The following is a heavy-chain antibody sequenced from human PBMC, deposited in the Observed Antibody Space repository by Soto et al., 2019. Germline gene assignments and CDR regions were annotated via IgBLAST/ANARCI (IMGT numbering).Heavy chain of an antibody. V-gene: IGHV3-15*01. CDR2: IKSKTDGGTT. J-gene: IGHJ6*02. D-gene: IGHD5-18*01. CDR3: TTVDTAMDLTYYYYYGMDV. Sequence: PGGSLRLSCAASGFTFSNAWMSWVRQAPGKGLEWVGRIKSKTDGGTTDYAAPVKGRFTISRDDSKNTLYLQMNSLKTEDTAVYYCTTVDTAMDLTYYYYYGMDVWGQGTTVTVSS. CDR1: GFTFSNAW.